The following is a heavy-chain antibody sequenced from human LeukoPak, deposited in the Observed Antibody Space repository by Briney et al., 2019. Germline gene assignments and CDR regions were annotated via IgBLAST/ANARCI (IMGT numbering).Heavy chain of an antibody. Sequence: GGSLRLSCAASGFTFNTHAMSWVRQAPGKGLEWVSGINGNGASTYYSDSVKGRFTISRDNSKNTLYLQMSSLRAEDTAVYYCAKDQGYSYYYLDYWGQGTLVTVSS. CDR2: INGNGAST. CDR1: GFTFNTHA. V-gene: IGHV3-23*01. J-gene: IGHJ4*02. CDR3: AKDQGYSYYYLDY. D-gene: IGHD5-18*01.